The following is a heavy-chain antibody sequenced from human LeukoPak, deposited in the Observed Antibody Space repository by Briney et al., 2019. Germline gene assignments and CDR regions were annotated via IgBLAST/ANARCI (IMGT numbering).Heavy chain of an antibody. J-gene: IGHJ6*02. CDR1: GYTFTSYD. V-gene: IGHV1-8*01. CDR3: ARGLGELWLPVPTRPYGMDV. Sequence: GASVKVSCKASGYTFTSYDINWVRQATGQGLEWMGWMNPNSGNTGYAQKFQGRVTMTRNPSISTAYMELSSLRSEDTAVYYCARGLGELWLPVPTRPYGMDVWGQGTTVTVSS. CDR2: MNPNSGNT. D-gene: IGHD5-18*01.